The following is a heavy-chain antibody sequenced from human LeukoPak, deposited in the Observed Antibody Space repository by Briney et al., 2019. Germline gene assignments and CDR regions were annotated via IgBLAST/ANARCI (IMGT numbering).Heavy chain of an antibody. CDR1: NGSISSDTYF. D-gene: IGHD3-16*02. J-gene: IGHJ6*03. V-gene: IGHV4-61*02. Sequence: SETLSLTCTVSNGSISSDTYFWSWIRQPAGKGLEWIGRMSSSGISTYSPSLKSRVTISVDTSKNQFSLKLSSVTAADTAVYYCARRRYDYVWGSYPPSGYYYMDVWGKGTTVTISS. CDR3: ARRRYDYVWGSYPPSGYYYMDV. CDR2: MSSSGIS.